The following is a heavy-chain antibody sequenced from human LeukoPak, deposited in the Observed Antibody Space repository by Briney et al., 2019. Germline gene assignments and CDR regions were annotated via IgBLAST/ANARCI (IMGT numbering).Heavy chain of an antibody. Sequence: SETLSLTCTVSGGSISSGSYYWSWIRQPAGKGLEWIGRIYTSGSTNYNPSLKSRVTISVDTSKNQFSLKLSSVTAADTAVYYCARDRGARFYSSSWLSLYYFDYRDQGTLVTVSS. CDR3: ARDRGARFYSSSWLSLYYFDY. D-gene: IGHD6-13*01. V-gene: IGHV4-61*02. J-gene: IGHJ4*02. CDR1: GGSISSGSYY. CDR2: IYTSGST.